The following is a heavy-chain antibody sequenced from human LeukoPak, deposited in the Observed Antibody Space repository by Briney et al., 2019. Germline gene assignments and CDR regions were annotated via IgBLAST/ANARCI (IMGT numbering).Heavy chain of an antibody. CDR1: GGTFSSYA. CDR3: ARDLVEQQLVDYYYYYGMDV. Sequence: GASVKVSCKASGGTFSSYAISCVRQAPGQGLEWMGGIIPIFGTANYAQKFQGRVTITADESTSTAYMELSSLRSEDTAVYYCARDLVEQQLVDYYYYYGMDVWGQGTTVTVSS. J-gene: IGHJ6*02. CDR2: IIPIFGTA. D-gene: IGHD6-13*01. V-gene: IGHV1-69*13.